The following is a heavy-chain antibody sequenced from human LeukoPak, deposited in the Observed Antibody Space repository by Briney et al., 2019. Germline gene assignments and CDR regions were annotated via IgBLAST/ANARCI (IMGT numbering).Heavy chain of an antibody. CDR3: ARGGYSRPDY. D-gene: IGHD4-11*01. Sequence: GGSLRLSCAASEFIFSNYGMNWVRQAPGKGLEWVSYISSNSRTINYADSVRGRFTISRDNGKNSLYLQMNSQRVEDTAVYYCARGGYSRPDYWGQGTLVTVSS. CDR1: EFIFSNYG. V-gene: IGHV3-48*01. CDR2: ISSNSRTI. J-gene: IGHJ4*02.